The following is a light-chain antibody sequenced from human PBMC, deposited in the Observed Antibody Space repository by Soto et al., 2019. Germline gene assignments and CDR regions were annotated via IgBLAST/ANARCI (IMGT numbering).Light chain of an antibody. CDR2: TAS. V-gene: IGKV1-39*01. Sequence: DHQMTQSTSSLSASVGDRVTITFRASQSISTYVNWYQQKPGKAPNLLIYTASSLQSGVPSRFSGSGSGTDFTLTISSLQPEDFATYYCQQLNSYPVTFGQGTRLEI. J-gene: IGKJ5*01. CDR1: QSISTY. CDR3: QQLNSYPVT.